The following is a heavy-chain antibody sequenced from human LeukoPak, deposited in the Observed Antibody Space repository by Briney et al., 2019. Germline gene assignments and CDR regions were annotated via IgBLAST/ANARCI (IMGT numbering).Heavy chain of an antibody. CDR1: GNTFNGYY. CDR2: INFNSAGT. D-gene: IGHD6-6*01. V-gene: IGHV1-2*02. Sequence: ASVKVSCKASGNTFNGYYMHWARQAPGEGLEWMGWINFNSAGTNYAQKFQGRVTMTRDTSISTVYMELSRLRSDDTAVYFCARGSTIAAQYYYYYYMDVWGKGTTVTVSS. CDR3: ARGSTIAAQYYYYYYMDV. J-gene: IGHJ6*03.